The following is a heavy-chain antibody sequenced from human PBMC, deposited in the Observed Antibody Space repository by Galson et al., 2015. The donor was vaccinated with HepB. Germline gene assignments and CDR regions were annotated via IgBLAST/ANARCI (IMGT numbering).Heavy chain of an antibody. D-gene: IGHD4-17*01. J-gene: IGHJ4*02. Sequence: SLRLSCAASGFTFSSYWMSWVRQAPGKGLEWVANIKQDGSEKYYVDSVKGRFTISRDNAKNSLYLQMNSLRAEDTAVYYCASTIGVTTASYFDYWGQGTLVTVSS. CDR1: GFTFSSYW. CDR3: ASTIGVTTASYFDY. CDR2: IKQDGSEK. V-gene: IGHV3-7*03.